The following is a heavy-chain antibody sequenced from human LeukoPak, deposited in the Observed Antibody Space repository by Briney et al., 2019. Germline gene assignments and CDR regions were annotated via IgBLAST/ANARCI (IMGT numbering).Heavy chain of an antibody. D-gene: IGHD4-17*01. Sequence: PGGSLRLSCAASGFTFSSYGMHWVRQAPGKGLEWVAVIWYDGSNKYYADSVKGRFTISRDNSKNTLYLQMNSLRAEDTAVYYCARDDNGDYWYFDLWGRGTLVTVSS. CDR2: IWYDGSNK. CDR1: GFTFSSYG. CDR3: ARDDNGDYWYFDL. J-gene: IGHJ2*01. V-gene: IGHV3-33*01.